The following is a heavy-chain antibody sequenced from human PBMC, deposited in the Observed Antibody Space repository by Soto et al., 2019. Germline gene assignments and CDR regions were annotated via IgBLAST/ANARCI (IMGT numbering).Heavy chain of an antibody. V-gene: IGHV3-30*18. J-gene: IGHJ4*02. D-gene: IGHD2-15*01. CDR1: GFTFSSYG. CDR2: ISYDGSNK. CDR3: AKDRSGCSGGSCYWFDY. Sequence: GGSLRLSCAASGFTFSSYGMHWVRQAPGKGLEWVAVISYDGSNKYYADSVKGRFTISRDNSKNTLYLQMNSLRAEDTAVYYCAKDRSGCSGGSCYWFDYWGQGTLVTVSS.